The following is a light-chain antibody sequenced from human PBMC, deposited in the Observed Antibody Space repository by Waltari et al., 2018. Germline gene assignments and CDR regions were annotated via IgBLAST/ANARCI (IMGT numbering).Light chain of an antibody. J-gene: IGLJ3*02. CDR2: INSDGSH. V-gene: IGLV4-69*01. CDR1: SGHSNYA. CDR3: QTWGTGWV. Sequence: QLVLTQSPSASASLGASVKLTCTLSSGHSNYAIAWHQLQPGKGPRFLMKINSDGSHNKGDGIPDRFSGSTSGAERYLTISSLQSEDEAAYYCQTWGTGWVFGGGTKLTVL.